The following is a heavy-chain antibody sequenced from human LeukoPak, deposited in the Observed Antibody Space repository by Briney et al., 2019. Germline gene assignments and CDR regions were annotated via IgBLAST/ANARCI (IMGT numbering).Heavy chain of an antibody. CDR1: GGSISSYY. Sequence: SETLSLTCTVSGGSISSYYWSWIRQPPGKGLEWIGYIYYSGSTNYNPSLKSRVTISVDTSKNQFSLKLSSVTAADTAVYYCARYAPLLGPDYWGQGTLVTISS. V-gene: IGHV4-59*01. CDR2: IYYSGST. CDR3: ARYAPLLGPDY. D-gene: IGHD3-10*01. J-gene: IGHJ4*02.